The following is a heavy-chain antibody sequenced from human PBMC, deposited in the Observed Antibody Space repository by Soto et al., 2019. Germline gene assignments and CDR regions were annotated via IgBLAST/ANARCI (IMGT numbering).Heavy chain of an antibody. Sequence: QVQLQESGPGLVKPSGTLSLTCAVSSGSISSNNWWSWVRQPPGKGLEYIGEIYHSGSTNYNPSLKSLITISVDKSKTQFSLNLSSVTAADTAVYYCARGMIGGTRRFDPWGQGTLVTVSS. D-gene: IGHD1-1*01. J-gene: IGHJ5*02. CDR2: IYHSGST. V-gene: IGHV4-4*02. CDR3: ARGMIGGTRRFDP. CDR1: SGSISSNNW.